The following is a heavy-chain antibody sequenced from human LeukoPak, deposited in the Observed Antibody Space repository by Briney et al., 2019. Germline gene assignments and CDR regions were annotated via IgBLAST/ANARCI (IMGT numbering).Heavy chain of an antibody. D-gene: IGHD3-22*01. V-gene: IGHV4-39*07. CDR3: ASHLDSSGYYPPMFAFDI. J-gene: IGHJ3*02. Sequence: SETLSLTCTVSGGSISSGSYYWGWIRQPPGKGLEWIGSIYYSGSTYYNPSLKSRVTISVDTSKNQFSLKLSSVTAADTAVYYCASHLDSSGYYPPMFAFDIWGQGTMVTVSS. CDR1: GGSISSGSYY. CDR2: IYYSGST.